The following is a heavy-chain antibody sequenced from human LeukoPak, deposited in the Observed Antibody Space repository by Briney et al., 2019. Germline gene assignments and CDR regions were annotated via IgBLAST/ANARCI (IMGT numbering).Heavy chain of an antibody. CDR1: GGTFSSYA. D-gene: IGHD3-22*01. Sequence: SVKVSCKASGGTFSSYAVSWVRQAPGQGLEWMGRIIPIFGTANYAQKFQGRVTITTHESTSTAYMELSSLRSEDTAVYCCAQYYYDSSGYYSGHDYWGQGTLVTVSS. V-gene: IGHV1-69*05. J-gene: IGHJ4*02. CDR3: AQYYYDSSGYYSGHDY. CDR2: IIPIFGTA.